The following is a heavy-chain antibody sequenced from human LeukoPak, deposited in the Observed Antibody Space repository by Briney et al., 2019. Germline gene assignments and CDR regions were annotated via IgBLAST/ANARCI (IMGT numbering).Heavy chain of an antibody. D-gene: IGHD5-24*01. J-gene: IGHJ4*02. Sequence: GGSLRLSCATSGFTFSSFAMSWVRQAPGEGLEWVSAMSGSGGMTYSADSVKGRFTISRDNSKNTLYLQMNSLRAEDTAVYYCAKGPGWLQLSFRVAADYWGQGTLVTVSS. CDR1: GFTFSSFA. CDR3: AKGPGWLQLSFRVAADY. CDR2: MSGSGGMT. V-gene: IGHV3-23*01.